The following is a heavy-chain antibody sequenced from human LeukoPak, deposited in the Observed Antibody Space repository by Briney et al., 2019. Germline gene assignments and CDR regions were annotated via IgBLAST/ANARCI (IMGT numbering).Heavy chain of an antibody. D-gene: IGHD3-9*01. CDR1: GFTFDDYA. CDR3: AKSPYYDILTGYYFDY. Sequence: GRSLRLSCAASGFTFDDYAMHWVRQAPGKGLEWVSGISWNSGSIGYADSVKGRFTISRDNAKNSLYLQMNSLRAGDTALYYCAKSPYYDILTGYYFDYWGQGTLVTVSS. CDR2: ISWNSGSI. J-gene: IGHJ4*02. V-gene: IGHV3-9*01.